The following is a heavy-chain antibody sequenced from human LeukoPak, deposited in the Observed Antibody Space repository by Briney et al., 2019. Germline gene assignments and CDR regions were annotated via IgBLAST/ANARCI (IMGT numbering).Heavy chain of an antibody. J-gene: IGHJ4*02. CDR2: IRYDGSNK. D-gene: IGHD2-15*01. Sequence: PGGSLRLSCAASGFTFSSYGTHWVRQAPGKGLEWVAFIRYDGSNKYYADSVKGRFTISRDNSKNTLYLQMNSLRAEDTAVYYCAKDHHRYCSGGSCSNFDYWGQGTLVTVSS. CDR1: GFTFSSYG. V-gene: IGHV3-30*02. CDR3: AKDHHRYCSGGSCSNFDY.